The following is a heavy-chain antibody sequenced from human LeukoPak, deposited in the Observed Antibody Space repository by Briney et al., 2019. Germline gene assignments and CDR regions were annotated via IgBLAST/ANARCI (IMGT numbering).Heavy chain of an antibody. V-gene: IGHV3-48*03. CDR2: ISGSGSII. CDR3: ARDLYYGSGSYLSS. D-gene: IGHD3-10*01. Sequence: GGSLRLSCAASGFTFSSMNWVRQTPGKGLEWISYISGSGSIIYYADSVKGRFTISRDNAKNSLYLQMNSLRAEDTAIYYCARDLYYGSGSYLSSWGQGTLVTVSS. J-gene: IGHJ5*02. CDR1: GFTFSS.